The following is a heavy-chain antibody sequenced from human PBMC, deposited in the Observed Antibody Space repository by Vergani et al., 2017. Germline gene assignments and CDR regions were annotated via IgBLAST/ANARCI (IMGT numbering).Heavy chain of an antibody. CDR3: AGRLYYYDNSGYPVYYCDY. D-gene: IGHD3-22*01. CDR2: IYPGDSDT. CDR1: GYSFTSYW. J-gene: IGHJ4*02. Sequence: EVQLVQSGAEVKKPGESLKISCKGSGYSFTSYWIGWVRQMPGKGLEWMGIIYPGDSDTRYSPSFQGQVTISADKSISTAYLQWSSLMASDTAMYYCAGRLYYYDNSGYPVYYCDYWGQGTLVTVSS. V-gene: IGHV5-51*01.